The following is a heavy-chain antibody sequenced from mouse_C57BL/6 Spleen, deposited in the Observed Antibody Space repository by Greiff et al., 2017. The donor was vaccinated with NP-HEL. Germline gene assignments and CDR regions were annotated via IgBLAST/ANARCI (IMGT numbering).Heavy chain of an antibody. J-gene: IGHJ3*01. Sequence: QVQLQQPGAELVKPGASVKLSCKASGYTFTSYWMHWVKQRPGQGLEWIGRIDPNSGGTKYNEKFKSKATLTVDKPSSTAYMQLSSLTSEDSAVYYCARSANWDHAYWGQGTLVTVSA. V-gene: IGHV1-72*01. CDR2: IDPNSGGT. CDR1: GYTFTSYW. CDR3: ARSANWDHAY. D-gene: IGHD4-1*01.